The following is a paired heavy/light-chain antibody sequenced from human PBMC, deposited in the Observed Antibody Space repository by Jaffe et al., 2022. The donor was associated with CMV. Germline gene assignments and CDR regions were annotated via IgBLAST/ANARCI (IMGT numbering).Light chain of an antibody. CDR2: GAS. Sequence: EIVMTQSPATLSVSPGERATLSCRASQSVSSNLAWYQQKPGQAPRLLIYGASTRATGIPARFSGSGSGTEFTLTISSLQSEDFAVYYCQQYNNWPPVTFGGGTKVEIK. CDR1: QSVSSN. J-gene: IGKJ4*01. CDR3: QQYNNWPPVT. V-gene: IGKV3-15*01.
Heavy chain of an antibody. CDR3: ARVPTYDFWSGYPEHYWYFDL. CDR1: GGSISSYY. J-gene: IGHJ2*01. D-gene: IGHD3-3*01. CDR2: IYYSGST. V-gene: IGHV4-59*01. Sequence: QVQLQESGPGLVKPSETLSLTCTVSGGSISSYYWSWIRQPPGKGLEWIGYIYYSGSTNYNPSLKSRVTISVDTSKNQFSLKLSSVTAADTAVYYCARVPTYDFWSGYPEHYWYFDLWGRGTLVTVSS.